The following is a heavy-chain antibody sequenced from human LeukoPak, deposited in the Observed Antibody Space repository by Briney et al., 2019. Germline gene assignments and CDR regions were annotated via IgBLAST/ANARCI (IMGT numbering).Heavy chain of an antibody. CDR1: GFSFGTFA. CDR3: ARETASCGGDCYDY. V-gene: IGHV3-23*01. D-gene: IGHD2-21*02. CDR2: RIGSGNT. J-gene: IGHJ4*02. Sequence: GGSLRLSCAASGFSFGTFAMTWVRQVPGKGLEWVSGRIGSGNTYYADSVKGRFTLSSDSSKNTVYLQMNSLRVEDTAIYFCARETASCGGDCYDYWGQGTLVTVSS.